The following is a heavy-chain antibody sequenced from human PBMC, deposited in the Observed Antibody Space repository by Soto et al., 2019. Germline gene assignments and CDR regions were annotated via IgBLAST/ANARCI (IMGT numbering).Heavy chain of an antibody. Sequence: SLRLSCAASGFTFSSYAMHWVRQAPGKGLEWVAVISYDGSNKYYADSVKGRFTISRDNSKNTLYLQMNSLRAEDTAVYYCAKVHGVVPAAMPLYYYYGMDVWGQGTTVTVSS. J-gene: IGHJ6*02. V-gene: IGHV3-30-3*01. CDR1: GFTFSSYA. D-gene: IGHD2-2*01. CDR3: AKVHGVVPAAMPLYYYYGMDV. CDR2: ISYDGSNK.